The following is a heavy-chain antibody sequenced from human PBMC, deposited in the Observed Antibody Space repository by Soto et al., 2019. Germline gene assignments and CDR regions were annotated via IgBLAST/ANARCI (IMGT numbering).Heavy chain of an antibody. CDR1: GFSLSNARMG. V-gene: IGHV2-26*01. CDR3: ARILDPLRFHTSYYYNYYMDV. CDR2: IFSNDEK. D-gene: IGHD3-3*01. Sequence: VSGPTLVNPTETLTLTCTVSGFSLSNARMGVSWIRQPPGKALEWLAHIFSNDEKSYSTSLKSRLTISKDTSKSQVVLTMTNMDPVDTATYYCARILDPLRFHTSYYYNYYMDVWGKGTTVTVSS. J-gene: IGHJ6*03.